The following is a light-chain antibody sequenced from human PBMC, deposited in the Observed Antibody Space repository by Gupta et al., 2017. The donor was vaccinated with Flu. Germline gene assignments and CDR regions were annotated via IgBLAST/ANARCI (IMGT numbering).Light chain of an antibody. Sequence: DIEMTQSPSSLSASVGDRVTITCLASQGISNYLDWFQQKPGEAPKSLIYAASSLQSGVPSRFSGSGSGTDFTLTISSLQPEDFAVYYCQQDNSSPFTFGHGTKVDIK. V-gene: IGKV1-16*01. CDR3: QQDNSSPFT. CDR2: AAS. CDR1: QGISNY. J-gene: IGKJ3*01.